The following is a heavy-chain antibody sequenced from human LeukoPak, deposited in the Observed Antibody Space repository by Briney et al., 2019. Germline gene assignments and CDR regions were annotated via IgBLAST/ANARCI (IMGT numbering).Heavy chain of an antibody. CDR3: AKGLYSGSYDGFDS. D-gene: IGHD1-26*01. CDR2: ISGSGCST. J-gene: IGHJ4*02. Sequence: PGGSLRLSCAASGFTFRSYAMSWVRQAPGKGLEWVSVISGSGCSTYYAHSVTGRFTISRDNSKNTLYLRMNSLRAEDTAVYYCAKGLYSGSYDGFDSWGQGALVTVSS. V-gene: IGHV3-23*01. CDR1: GFTFRSYA.